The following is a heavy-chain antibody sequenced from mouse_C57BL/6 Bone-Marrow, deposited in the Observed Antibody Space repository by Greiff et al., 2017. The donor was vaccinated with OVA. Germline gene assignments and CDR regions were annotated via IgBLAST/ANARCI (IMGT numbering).Heavy chain of an antibody. J-gene: IGHJ3*01. CDR3: TTGRWLPSY. D-gene: IGHD2-3*01. Sequence: VQLQQSGAELVRPGASVKLSCTASGFNIKDDYMHWVKQRPEQGLEWIGWIDPENGDTEYASKFQGKATITADTSSNTAYLQLSSLTSEDTAVYYCTTGRWLPSYWGQGTLVTVSA. CDR2: IDPENGDT. V-gene: IGHV14-4*01. CDR1: GFNIKDDY.